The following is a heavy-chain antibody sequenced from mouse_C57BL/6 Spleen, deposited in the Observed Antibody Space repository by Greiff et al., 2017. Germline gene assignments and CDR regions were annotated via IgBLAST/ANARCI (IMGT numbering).Heavy chain of an antibody. Sequence: EVQLVESGPGMVKPSQSLSLTCTVTGYSITSGYDWHWIRHFPGNKLEWMGYISSSGSTNYNPSLKSRISITHDTSTNHFFLKLNSVTTEDTATEFCARGGQSYFDYWGQGTTLTVSS. V-gene: IGHV3-1*01. J-gene: IGHJ2*01. CDR2: ISSSGST. CDR3: ARGGQSYFDY. CDR1: GYSITSGYD.